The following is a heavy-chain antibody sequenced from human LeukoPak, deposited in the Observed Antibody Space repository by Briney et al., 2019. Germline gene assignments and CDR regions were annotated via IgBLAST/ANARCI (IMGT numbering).Heavy chain of an antibody. CDR1: GYTFTDYY. D-gene: IGHD5-18*01. Sequence: ASVKVSCKASGYTFTDYYIHWVRQAPGQGLEWMGWINPNSGGTNYAQKLQGRVTMTTDTSTSTAYMELRSLRSDDTAVYYCARDGVISGYSYGTFDYWGQGTLVTVSS. CDR2: INPNSGGT. J-gene: IGHJ4*02. V-gene: IGHV1-2*02. CDR3: ARDGVISGYSYGTFDY.